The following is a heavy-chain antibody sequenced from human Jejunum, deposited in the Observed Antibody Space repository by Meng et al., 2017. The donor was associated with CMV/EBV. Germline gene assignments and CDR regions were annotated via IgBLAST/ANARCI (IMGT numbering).Heavy chain of an antibody. J-gene: IGHJ4*02. CDR1: GYTFTGYY. D-gene: IGHD5-12*01. Sequence: KPSGYTFTGYYMHWVRQAPGQWPEWMGWLNPNSGDTTYAQQFQGRVTMTRDTSISTAYMELSSLRSDDTAVYYCATSSSGFDFWTDNWGQGTLVTVSS. V-gene: IGHV1-2*02. CDR3: ATSSSGFDFWTDN. CDR2: LNPNSGDT.